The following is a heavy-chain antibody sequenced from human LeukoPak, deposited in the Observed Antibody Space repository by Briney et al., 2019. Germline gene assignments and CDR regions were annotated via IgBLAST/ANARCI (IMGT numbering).Heavy chain of an antibody. V-gene: IGHV1-2*02. CDR1: GYTFTGYY. CDR2: INPNSGGT. J-gene: IGHJ5*02. CDR3: ARYGYSSGWYFDWFDP. Sequence: ASVKVSCKASGYTFTGYYMHWVRQAPGQGLEWMGWINPNSGGTNYAQKFQGRVTMTRDTSISTAYMELSRLRSDDTAVYYCARYGYSSGWYFDWFDPWGQGTLVTVSS. D-gene: IGHD6-19*01.